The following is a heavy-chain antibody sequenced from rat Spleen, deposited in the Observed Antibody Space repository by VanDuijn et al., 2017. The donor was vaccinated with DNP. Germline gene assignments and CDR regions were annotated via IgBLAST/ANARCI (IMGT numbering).Heavy chain of an antibody. CDR2: INYYGDSN. CDR1: GFTFSDYY. V-gene: IGHV5-22*01. CDR3: ARHVLPLRVWDY. D-gene: IGHD1-4*01. Sequence: EVQLVESGGGLVRPGRSLKLSCAASGFTFSDYYMAWVRQAPAKGLEWVAYINYYGDSNYNGDSVKGRFTISRDNAKSTLYLQMNSLRSEDMATYYCARHVLPLRVWDYWGQGVIVTVSS. J-gene: IGHJ2*01.